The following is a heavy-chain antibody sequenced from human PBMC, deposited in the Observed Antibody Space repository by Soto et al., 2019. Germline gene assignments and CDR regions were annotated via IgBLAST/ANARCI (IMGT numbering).Heavy chain of an antibody. Sequence: ASVKVSCKASGYTFTGFYMHWVRQAPGQGLEWMGRINPDSGDTDHAEKFQGRVTMTRDTSISTAYMELTRLTSDDTAVYHCAITPGVHEPPRTFDYWRQGTPVTVCS. CDR1: GYTFTGFY. CDR3: AITPGVHEPPRTFDY. J-gene: IGHJ4*02. D-gene: IGHD2-15*01. V-gene: IGHV1-2*06. CDR2: INPDSGDT.